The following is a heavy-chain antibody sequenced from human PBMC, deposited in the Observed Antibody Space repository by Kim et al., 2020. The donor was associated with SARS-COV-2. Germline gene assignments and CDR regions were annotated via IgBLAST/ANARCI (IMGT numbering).Heavy chain of an antibody. D-gene: IGHD4-17*01. J-gene: IGHJ4*02. V-gene: IGHV3-23*01. CDR1: GFSFTAYA. CDR3: ARSTVTTGLYIDY. Sequence: GGSLRLSCAASGFSFTAYAMSWVRQAPGKGLEWVSTISGHGDTIYYGDSVKGRFTISRENSNNTVYLLMNSLTHEDTAVYFCARSTVTTGLYIDYWGRGTLVPVSA. CDR2: ISGHGDTI.